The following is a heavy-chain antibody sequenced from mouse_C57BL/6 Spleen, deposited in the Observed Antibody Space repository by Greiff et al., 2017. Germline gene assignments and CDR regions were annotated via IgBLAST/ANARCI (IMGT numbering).Heavy chain of an antibody. CDR1: GFSLSTSGMG. V-gene: IGHV8-12*01. J-gene: IGHJ1*03. CDR2: IYWDDDK. CDR3: ARRAHYYGSSYGDFDV. D-gene: IGHD1-1*01. Sequence: QVTLKESGPGILQSSQTLSLTCSFSGFSLSTSGMGVSWLRQPSGKGMEWLAHIYWDDDKRYNPSLESRLTISKDTSRNQVFLKITSVDTADTATYYCARRAHYYGSSYGDFDVWGTGTTVTVSS.